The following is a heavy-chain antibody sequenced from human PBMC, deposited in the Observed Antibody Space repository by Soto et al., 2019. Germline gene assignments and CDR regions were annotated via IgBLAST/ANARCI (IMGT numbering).Heavy chain of an antibody. CDR1: GFTFSSYG. CDR2: ISYDGSNK. Sequence: PVGSLRLSCAAPGFTFSSYGRHWVRQAPGKGLEWVAVISYDGSNKYYADSVKGRFTISRDNSKNTLYLQMNSLRAEDTAVYYCAKDHLGVLRYFDWLLPIDFDYWGQGTQVTVSS. V-gene: IGHV3-30*18. D-gene: IGHD3-9*01. J-gene: IGHJ4*02. CDR3: AKDHLGVLRYFDWLLPIDFDY.